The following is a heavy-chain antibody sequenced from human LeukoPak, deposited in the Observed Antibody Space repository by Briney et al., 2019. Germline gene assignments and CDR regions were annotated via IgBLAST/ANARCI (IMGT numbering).Heavy chain of an antibody. Sequence: RASVKVSCKASGGTFSSYVISWVRQAPVQGLEWMGRIIPILGIASYAQKFQGRVTISADKSTSTVYMELSSLRFEDTAVYYCARDSAADDTVPFSFDPWGQGTLVTVSS. D-gene: IGHD6-13*01. CDR1: GGTFSSYV. V-gene: IGHV1-69*04. J-gene: IGHJ5*02. CDR2: IIPILGIA. CDR3: ARDSAADDTVPFSFDP.